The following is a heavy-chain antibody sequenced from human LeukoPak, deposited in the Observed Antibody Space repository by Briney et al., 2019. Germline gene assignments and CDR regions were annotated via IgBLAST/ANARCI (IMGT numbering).Heavy chain of an antibody. V-gene: IGHV4-59*13. CDR3: ARGGVIRSGDYHFDF. CDR1: GASISNYY. CDR2: FFSSGST. D-gene: IGHD4-17*01. Sequence: SETLSLTCTVSGASISNYYWSWIRQPPGGGLEWIGYFFSSGSTRYNPSLKTRVTISVGTSKNQLSLKMTSVSAADTALYYCARGGVIRSGDYHFDFWGQGTLVTVSS. J-gene: IGHJ4*02.